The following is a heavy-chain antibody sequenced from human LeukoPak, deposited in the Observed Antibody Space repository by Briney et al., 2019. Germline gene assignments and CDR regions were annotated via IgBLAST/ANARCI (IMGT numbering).Heavy chain of an antibody. D-gene: IGHD3-10*01. V-gene: IGHV5-51*01. CDR3: AKQSTSEGVQHRGSFDV. Sequence: GESLKISCKASEYSFTDYWIAWVRQTPGNGLEWVGIIYPGDSDTRYSPSFQGQVTISVDRSITAAYLQWSSLKASDTAMYYCAKQSTSEGVQHRGSFDVWGQGTMVTVSS. CDR2: IYPGDSDT. J-gene: IGHJ3*01. CDR1: EYSFTDYW.